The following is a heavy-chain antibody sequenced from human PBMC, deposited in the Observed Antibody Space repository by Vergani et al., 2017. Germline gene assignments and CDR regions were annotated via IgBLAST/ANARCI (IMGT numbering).Heavy chain of an antibody. V-gene: IGHV3-15*07. CDR2: IKSTFDRGTT. CDR3: TKAPQYGGVGQVYGQRNPHYSGMEV. D-gene: IGHD3-16*01. J-gene: IGHJ6*04. CDR1: GFSFRNAW. Sequence: EVQLVESGGGIVKPGGSLRLSCVASGFSFRNAWMNWVRRTPGKGLEWVGRIKSTFDRGTTDYAAAVKGRFTISRDDSKNTLFLQMNGLKTEDIGVYYLTKAPQYGGVGQVYGQRNPHYSGMEVWAKGTTVPFSS.